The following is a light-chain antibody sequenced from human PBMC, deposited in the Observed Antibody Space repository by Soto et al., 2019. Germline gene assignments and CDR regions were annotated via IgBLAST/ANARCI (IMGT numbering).Light chain of an antibody. J-gene: IGKJ2*01. V-gene: IGKV1-9*01. CDR3: QQLKSYPRT. Sequence: DIQLTPSPSFLSASVGARVTLTCRSSQGISSYLAWYQQRPGKAPKLLIYAASTWKSGVPSRFSGSGSGTEFTLKISSLQPEDFATFYCQQLKSYPRTFGQGTKLEIK. CDR1: QGISSY. CDR2: AAS.